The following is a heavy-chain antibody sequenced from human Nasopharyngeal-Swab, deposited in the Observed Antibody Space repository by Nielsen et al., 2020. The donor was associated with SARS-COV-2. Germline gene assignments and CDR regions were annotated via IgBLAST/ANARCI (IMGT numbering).Heavy chain of an antibody. CDR3: ARLRRSSGSYYFDY. Sequence: GSLRLSCTVSGGSISSYYWSWIRQPPGKGLEWIGYIYYSGSTNYNPSLKSRVTISVDTSKNQFSLKLSSVTAADTAVYYCARLRRSSGSYYFDYWGQGTTVTVSS. V-gene: IGHV4-59*08. CDR2: IYYSGST. CDR1: GGSISSYY. J-gene: IGHJ4*03. D-gene: IGHD1-26*01.